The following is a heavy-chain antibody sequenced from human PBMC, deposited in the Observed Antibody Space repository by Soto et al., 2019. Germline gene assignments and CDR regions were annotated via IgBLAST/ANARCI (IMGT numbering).Heavy chain of an antibody. CDR2: IHYRANS. V-gene: IGHV4-39*02. CDR1: GDAISSSSYY. D-gene: IGHD3-3*02. CDR3: ARPLQLAVSGFDP. Sequence: PSETLSLTCAASGDAISSSSYYWAWIRQPPGKGLEWIGSIHYRANSYYSPSLKSRITISDDTSNNHISLRLSSVTAADTAVYYCARPLQLAVSGFDPWGQGTLVTVSS. J-gene: IGHJ5*02.